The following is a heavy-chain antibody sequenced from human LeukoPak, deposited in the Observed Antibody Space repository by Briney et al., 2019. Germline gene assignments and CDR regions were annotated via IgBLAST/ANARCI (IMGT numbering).Heavy chain of an antibody. CDR1: GYTFTSNY. V-gene: IGHV1-46*01. Sequence: ASVKVSCKASGYTFTSNYIHWVRQAPGQGLEWMGMIYPRDGSTSYAQKFQGRVTMTRDTSTSTVYMELSSLRSEDTAVYYCARGGRYSYGYALGYWGQGTLVTVSS. CDR3: ARGGRYSYGYALGY. J-gene: IGHJ4*02. CDR2: IYPRDGST. D-gene: IGHD5-18*01.